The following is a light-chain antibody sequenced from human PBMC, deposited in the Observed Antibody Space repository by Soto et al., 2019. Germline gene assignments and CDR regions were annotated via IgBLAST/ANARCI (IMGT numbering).Light chain of an antibody. CDR2: GTS. CDR1: QSVSSRY. J-gene: IGKJ1*01. CDR3: QQYNSWLWT. Sequence: IVLTHSTGTLSFSPCESAPLYFRARQSVSSRYLAGYQQKPGRAPSVLIYGTSIRATGIPARFSGSGSGTEFTLIISSLQSEDSAVYYCQQYNSWLWTFGQGTKVDIK. V-gene: IGKV3-15*01.